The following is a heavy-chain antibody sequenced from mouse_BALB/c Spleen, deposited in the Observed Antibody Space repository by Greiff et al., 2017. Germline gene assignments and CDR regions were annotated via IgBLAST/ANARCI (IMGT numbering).Heavy chain of an antibody. CDR1: GFSLTSYG. V-gene: IGHV2-9*02. CDR2: IWAGGST. D-gene: IGHD2-3*01. Sequence: VKVVESGPGLVAPSQSLSITCTVSGFSLTSYGVHWVRQPPGKGLEWLGVIWAGGSTNYNSALMSRLSISKDNSKSQVFLKMNSLQTDDTAMYYCARADGYYDYFDYWGQGTTLTVSS. CDR3: ARADGYYDYFDY. J-gene: IGHJ2*01.